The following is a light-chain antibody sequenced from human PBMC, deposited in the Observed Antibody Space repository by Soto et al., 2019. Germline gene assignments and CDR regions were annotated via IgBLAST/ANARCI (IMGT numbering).Light chain of an antibody. J-gene: IGKJ4*01. Sequence: EIVLTQSPATLSLSPGGRATLSCRASQSVSSYLAWYQQKPGQAPRLLIYDASNRATGIPARFSGSGSGTDFTLTISSLEPEDFAVYYCEQHSNWLTFGGGTKVDIK. CDR1: QSVSSY. CDR2: DAS. V-gene: IGKV3-11*01. CDR3: EQHSNWLT.